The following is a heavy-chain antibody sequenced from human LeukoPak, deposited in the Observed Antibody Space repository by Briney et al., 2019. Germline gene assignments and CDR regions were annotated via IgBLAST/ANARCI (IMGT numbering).Heavy chain of an antibody. CDR1: GGSFSGYY. V-gene: IGHV4-34*01. CDR2: INHSGST. Sequence: SETLSLTCAVYGGSFSGYYWSWIRQPPGKGLEWVGEINHSGSTNYNPSLKSRVTISVATSKNQSSLKLGSGTAEDTAVYYCARESGMLGGAFDYSGPGNPVTVSP. D-gene: IGHD1-26*01. J-gene: IGHJ4*02. CDR3: ARESGMLGGAFDY.